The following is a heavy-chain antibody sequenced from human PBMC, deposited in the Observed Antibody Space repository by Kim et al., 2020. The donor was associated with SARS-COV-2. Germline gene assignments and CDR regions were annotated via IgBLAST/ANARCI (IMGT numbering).Heavy chain of an antibody. Sequence: WGSLRLSCAASGFIFSGSAMHWVRQASGQGLEWVGRIRSKANSYATAYAASVKGRFTISRDDSKTTAYLQMNSLETEDTAVYYCTRVAGTTLAFWDAFDFWGQGTMVTVSS. CDR1: GFIFSGSA. CDR2: IRSKANSYAT. CDR3: TRVAGTTLAFWDAFDF. D-gene: IGHD1-1*01. V-gene: IGHV3-73*01. J-gene: IGHJ3*01.